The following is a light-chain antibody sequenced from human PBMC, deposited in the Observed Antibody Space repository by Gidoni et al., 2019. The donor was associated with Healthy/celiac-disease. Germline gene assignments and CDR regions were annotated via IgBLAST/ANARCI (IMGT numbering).Light chain of an antibody. V-gene: IGLV2-14*01. J-gene: IGLJ1*01. CDR2: EVS. CDR3: SSYTSSSTLV. CDR1: SRDVGGYNY. Sequence: QSALTQPASVSGSPGQATTISCTGTSRDVGGYNYVSWYTQHPGKAHKLMIYEVSNRPSGVPDRFSGSKSGNTASLTISGLQAEDEADYYCSSYTSSSTLVFGTGTKVTVL.